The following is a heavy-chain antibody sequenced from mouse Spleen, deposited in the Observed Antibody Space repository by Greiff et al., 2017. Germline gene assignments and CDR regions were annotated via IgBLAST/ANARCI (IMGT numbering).Heavy chain of an antibody. J-gene: IGHJ1*01. CDR3: ARRVNFWYFDV. CDR1: GYTFTSYT. D-gene: IGHD1-3*01. V-gene: IGHV1-4*01. CDR2: INPSSGYT. Sequence: QVQLQQSGAELARPGASVKMSCKASGYTFTSYTMHWVKQRPGQGLEWIGYINPSSGYTKYNQKFKDKATLTADKSSSTAYMQLSSLTYEDSAVYYCARRVNFWYFDVWGAGTTVTVSS.